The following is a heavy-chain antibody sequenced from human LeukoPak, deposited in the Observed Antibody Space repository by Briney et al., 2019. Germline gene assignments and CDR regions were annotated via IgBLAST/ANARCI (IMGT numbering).Heavy chain of an antibody. J-gene: IGHJ4*02. D-gene: IGHD3-3*01. CDR3: ARDDLRRTDYDFWSGSYYFDY. CDR2: IIPIFGTA. CDR1: GGTFSSYA. Sequence: ASAKVSCKASGGTFSSYAISWVRQAPGQGLEWMGGIIPIFGTANYAQKFQGRVTITADKSTSTAYMELSSLRSEDTAVYYCARDDLRRTDYDFWSGSYYFDYWGQGTLVTVSS. V-gene: IGHV1-69*06.